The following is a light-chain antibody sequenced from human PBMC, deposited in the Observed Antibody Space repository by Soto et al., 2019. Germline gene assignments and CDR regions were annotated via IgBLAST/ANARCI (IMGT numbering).Light chain of an antibody. CDR1: SSDVGGYNY. Sequence: QSALTQPASVSGSPGQSITISCTGTSSDVGGYNYVSWYQHHPGKAPKLMIYEGSKRPSGVSNRFSGSKSGTTASLTISGLQAEDEADYYCCSYAGSSTFVFGTGTKVTVL. J-gene: IGLJ1*01. CDR2: EGS. V-gene: IGLV2-23*01. CDR3: CSYAGSSTFV.